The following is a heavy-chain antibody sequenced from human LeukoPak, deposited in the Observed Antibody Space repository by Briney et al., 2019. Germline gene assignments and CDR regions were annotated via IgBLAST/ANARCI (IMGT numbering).Heavy chain of an antibody. V-gene: IGHV4-59*01. CDR1: GGSISSYS. D-gene: IGHD5-12*01. J-gene: IGHJ4*02. CDR2: THYSGST. Sequence: SETLSLTCTVSGGSISSYSWNWIRQPPGKGLEWIGYTHYSGSTNYNPSLKSRVTMSLDTSKNQFSLKLSSVTAADTAVYYCARGFRGYSGYDWYFDYWGQGILVTVSS. CDR3: ARGFRGYSGYDWYFDY.